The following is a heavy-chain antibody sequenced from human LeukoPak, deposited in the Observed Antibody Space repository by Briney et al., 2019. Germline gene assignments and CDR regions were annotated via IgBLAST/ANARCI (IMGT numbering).Heavy chain of an antibody. J-gene: IGHJ4*02. CDR3: AAAAGTRYFDY. CDR1: GGSFSGYY. Sequence: SETLSLTCAVYGGSFSGYYWSWIRQPPGKGLEWIGEINHSGSTNYNPSLKSRVTISVDTSKNQFSLELSSVTAADTAVYYCAAAAGTRYFDYWGQGTLVTVSS. CDR2: INHSGST. V-gene: IGHV4-34*01. D-gene: IGHD6-13*01.